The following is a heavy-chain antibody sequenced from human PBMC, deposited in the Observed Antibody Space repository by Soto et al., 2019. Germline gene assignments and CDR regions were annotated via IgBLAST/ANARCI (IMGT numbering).Heavy chain of an antibody. CDR1: GYTFTHYS. J-gene: IGHJ4*02. D-gene: IGHD6-19*01. Sequence: ASVKVSCKASGYTFTHYSMHWVRQAPVQRLEWMGWINTGNGNTKYSQKFQGRVTITTDTSASTAYMELSSLRSEDTAVYYCARDGAVAGDTNFDYWGQGTLVTVSS. CDR3: ARDGAVAGDTNFDY. V-gene: IGHV1-3*04. CDR2: INTGNGNT.